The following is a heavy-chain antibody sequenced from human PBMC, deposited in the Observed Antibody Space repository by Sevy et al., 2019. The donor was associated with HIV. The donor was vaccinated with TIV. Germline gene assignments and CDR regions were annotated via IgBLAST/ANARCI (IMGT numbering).Heavy chain of an antibody. CDR1: GFIFSNFA. Sequence: GGSLRLSCTVSGFIFSNFAMHWVRQAPGKGLEWVAVTSYDGSHKYYADSVKGRFTVSRDNSRNMLSLEMSSLTRDDTAVYYCPRGENDDEFFQYWGQGTLVTVSS. D-gene: IGHD1-26*01. CDR2: TSYDGSHK. J-gene: IGHJ1*01. V-gene: IGHV3-30*04. CDR3: PRGENDDEFFQY.